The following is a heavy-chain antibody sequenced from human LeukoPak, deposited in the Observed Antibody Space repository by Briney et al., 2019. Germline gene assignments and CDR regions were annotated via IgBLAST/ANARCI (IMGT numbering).Heavy chain of an antibody. CDR3: ARVYLRYDSSGYYYADAFDI. Sequence: SETLSLTCTVSGGSISSGDYYWSWIRQPPGKGLEWIGYIYYSASTYYNPSLKSRVTISVDKSKNQFSLKLSSVTAADTAVYYCARVYLRYDSSGYYYADAFDIWGQGTMVTVSS. J-gene: IGHJ3*02. CDR1: GGSISSGDYY. D-gene: IGHD3-22*01. V-gene: IGHV4-30-4*01. CDR2: IYYSAST.